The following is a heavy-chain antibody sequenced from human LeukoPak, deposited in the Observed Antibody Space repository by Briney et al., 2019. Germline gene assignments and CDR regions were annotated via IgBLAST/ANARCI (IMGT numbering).Heavy chain of an antibody. CDR1: GFTFRNSA. Sequence: PGRSLRLSCAGAGFTFRNSAFHWVRQAPGKGLEWVAVISDDGSKRFYADFVKGRFTSSRDNSKDTLYLHMKTLRPEDTAVYYCARESGFMMVGEINADNWFDPWGQGTPVTVSS. D-gene: IGHD3-22*01. V-gene: IGHV3-30*04. CDR3: ARESGFMMVGEINADNWFDP. CDR2: ISDDGSKR. J-gene: IGHJ5*02.